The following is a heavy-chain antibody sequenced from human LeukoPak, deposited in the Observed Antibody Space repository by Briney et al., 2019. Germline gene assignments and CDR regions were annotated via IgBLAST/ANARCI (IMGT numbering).Heavy chain of an antibody. Sequence: KTSETLSLTCTVSGGSISSYYWSWIRQPPGKGLEWIGYIYYSGSTNYNPSLKSRVTMSVDTSKNQFSLKLSSVTAADTAVYYCARDPPRYGDYVDDYWGQGTLVTVSS. V-gene: IGHV4-59*12. CDR1: GGSISSYY. J-gene: IGHJ4*02. CDR3: ARDPPRYGDYVDDY. D-gene: IGHD4-17*01. CDR2: IYYSGST.